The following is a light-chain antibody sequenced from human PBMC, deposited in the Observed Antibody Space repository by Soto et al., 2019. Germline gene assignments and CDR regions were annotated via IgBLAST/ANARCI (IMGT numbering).Light chain of an antibody. CDR3: QQYGTTQAMYT. Sequence: EVVLTQSPGTLSLSPGERATLSCRASQSVSSSYLAWYQQKPEQAPRLLIFGVSSRATGSPDRFSGSGSGTDFTLTIIRLEPEDFAVYYFQQYGTTQAMYTFGHGTKLEIK. J-gene: IGKJ2*01. CDR1: QSVSSSY. V-gene: IGKV3-20*01. CDR2: GVS.